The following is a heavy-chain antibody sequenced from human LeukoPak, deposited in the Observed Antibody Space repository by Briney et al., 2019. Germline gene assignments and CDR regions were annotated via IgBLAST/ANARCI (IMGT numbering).Heavy chain of an antibody. Sequence: SETLSLTCTVSGGSISSGDYYWSWIRQPPGKGLEWIGYIYYSGSTYYNPSLKSRVTISVDRSKNQFSLKLSSVTAADTAVYYCARAAEDGLDYWGQGTLVTVSS. CDR2: IYYSGST. CDR3: ARAAEDGLDY. J-gene: IGHJ4*02. D-gene: IGHD2-15*01. V-gene: IGHV4-30-4*01. CDR1: GGSISSGDYY.